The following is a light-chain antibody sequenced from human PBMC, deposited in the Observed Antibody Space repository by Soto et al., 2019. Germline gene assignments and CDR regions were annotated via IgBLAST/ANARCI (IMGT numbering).Light chain of an antibody. CDR3: QQYGGSPPQT. Sequence: EAVLTQSPGTLSLSPGERATLSCRASQSVSSNYLAWYQQKPGQAPRLLIYGASSRATGIPDRFSGSGSATYFTLTISRLEPEDFAVYYCQQYGGSPPQTYGHGTKVEIK. V-gene: IGKV3-20*01. J-gene: IGKJ1*01. CDR2: GAS. CDR1: QSVSSNY.